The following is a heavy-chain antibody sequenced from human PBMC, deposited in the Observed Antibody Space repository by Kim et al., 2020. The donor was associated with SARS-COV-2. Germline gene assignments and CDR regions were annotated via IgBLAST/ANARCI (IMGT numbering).Heavy chain of an antibody. J-gene: IGHJ4*02. CDR3: ARAGGDTYYDYVWGSYRQSLFPFDY. Sequence: GGSLRLSCAASGFTFSDYYMSWIRQAPGKGLEWVSYISSSGSTIYYADSVKGRFTISRDNAKNSLYLQMNSLRAEDTAVYYCARAGGDTYYDYVWGSYRQSLFPFDYWGQGTLVTVSS. D-gene: IGHD3-16*02. CDR2: ISSSGSTI. V-gene: IGHV3-11*01. CDR1: GFTFSDYY.